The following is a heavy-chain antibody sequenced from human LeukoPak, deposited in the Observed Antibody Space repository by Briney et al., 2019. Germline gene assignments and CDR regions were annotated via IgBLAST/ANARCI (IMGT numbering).Heavy chain of an antibody. CDR2: IKQGGREE. D-gene: IGHD3-10*01. CDR3: ARDNGGWFDT. CDR1: EFIFSDYW. J-gene: IGHJ5*02. Sequence: PGGSLRLSCVASEFIFSDYWMSWVRQAPGKGLESVANIKQGGREEKYVSSVKGRFAISRDDAKSTLYLQMDSLSGDDTAVYYCARDNGGWFDTWGRGTLVTVSS. V-gene: IGHV3-7*03.